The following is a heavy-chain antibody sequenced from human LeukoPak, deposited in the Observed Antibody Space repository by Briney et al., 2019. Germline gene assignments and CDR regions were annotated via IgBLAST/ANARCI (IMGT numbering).Heavy chain of an antibody. CDR3: AREKYYYDSSGYYHFDY. CDR1: GFTFSSYG. Sequence: GGSLRLSCAASGFTFSSYGMHWVRQAPGKGLEWVAVIWYDGSNKYYADSVKGRFTISRDNPKNTLYLQMNSLRAEDTAVYYCAREKYYYDSSGYYHFDYWGQGTLVTVSS. D-gene: IGHD3-22*01. J-gene: IGHJ4*02. CDR2: IWYDGSNK. V-gene: IGHV3-33*01.